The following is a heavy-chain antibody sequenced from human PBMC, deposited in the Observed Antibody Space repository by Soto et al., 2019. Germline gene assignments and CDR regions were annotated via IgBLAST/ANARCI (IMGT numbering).Heavy chain of an antibody. CDR2: ISSSSSTI. Sequence: GGSLRLSCAASGFTFSSYSMNWVRQAPGKGLEWVSYISSSSSTIYYADSVKGRFTISRDNAKNSLYLQMNSLRAEDTAVYYCARDLFDILTGYHLDYWGQGTLVTVSS. CDR1: GFTFSSYS. CDR3: ARDLFDILTGYHLDY. J-gene: IGHJ4*02. V-gene: IGHV3-48*01. D-gene: IGHD3-9*01.